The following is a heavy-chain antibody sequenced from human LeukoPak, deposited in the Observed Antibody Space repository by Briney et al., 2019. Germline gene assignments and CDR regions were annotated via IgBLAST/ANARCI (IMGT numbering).Heavy chain of an antibody. J-gene: IGHJ6*02. V-gene: IGHV3-23*01. D-gene: IGHD2-15*01. CDR1: GFTFSTYS. CDR3: AKDLTHCSGGSCQYYYYYYGMDV. Sequence: GGSLRLSCAASGFTFSTYSMNWVRQAPGKGLEWVSAISGSGGSTYYADSVKGRFTISRDNSKNTLYLQMNSLRAEDTDVYYCAKDLTHCSGGSCQYYYYYYGMDVRGQGITVTVSS. CDR2: ISGSGGST.